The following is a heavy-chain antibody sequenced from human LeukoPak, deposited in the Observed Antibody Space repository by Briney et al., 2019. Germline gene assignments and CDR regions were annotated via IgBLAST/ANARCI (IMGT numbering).Heavy chain of an antibody. CDR2: IWYDGSNK. Sequence: PGGSLRLSGAASGFTFSSYGMHWVRQAPGKGLEWVAVIWYDGSNKYYADSVKGRFTISRDNSNNTLYLQMNSLRAEDTAVYYCARDWGSSGYYFFDYWGQGTLVTVSS. V-gene: IGHV3-33*01. D-gene: IGHD3-22*01. CDR1: GFTFSSYG. J-gene: IGHJ4*02. CDR3: ARDWGSSGYYFFDY.